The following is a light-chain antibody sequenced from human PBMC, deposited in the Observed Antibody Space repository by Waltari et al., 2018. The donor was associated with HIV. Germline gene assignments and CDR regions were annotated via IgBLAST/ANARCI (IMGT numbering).Light chain of an antibody. CDR2: EVN. V-gene: IGLV2-14*01. J-gene: IGLJ2*01. CDR1: SSDVGGYNY. Sequence: LTQPASVSGSPGQSITLSCTGTSSDVGGYNYVSWYQQHPGKAPKLIISEVNNRASGVSDRFSGSRSGYTASLTISGLQAEDEAIYHCSSYRTTTEPMVFGGGTKLTVL. CDR3: SSYRTTTEPMV.